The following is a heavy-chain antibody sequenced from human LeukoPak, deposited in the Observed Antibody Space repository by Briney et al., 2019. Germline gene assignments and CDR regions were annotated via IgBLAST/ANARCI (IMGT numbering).Heavy chain of an antibody. CDR2: FDPEDGET. D-gene: IGHD6-19*01. CDR1: GYTLTELS. Sequence: ASVKVSCKVSGYTLTELSMHWVRQAPGKGLEWMGGFDPEDGETIYAQKFQGRVTMTEDTSTDTAYMELSSLRSEDTAVYYCAADLRGWYYFDYWGQGTLVTVSS. CDR3: AADLRGWYYFDY. V-gene: IGHV1-24*01. J-gene: IGHJ4*02.